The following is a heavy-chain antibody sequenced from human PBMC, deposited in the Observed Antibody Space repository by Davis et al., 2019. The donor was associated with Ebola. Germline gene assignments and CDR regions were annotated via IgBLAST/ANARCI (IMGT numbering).Heavy chain of an antibody. CDR2: IRNKAYGGTT. V-gene: IGHV3-49*04. J-gene: IGHJ4*02. D-gene: IGHD1-26*01. Sequence: GGSLRLSCTASGFIFGEYALTWVRQTPRKGLEWVGFIRNKAYGGTTEYAASVKGRFTISRDDSGNIAYLQMNSLKIEDTAVYYCARESGGGIDYWGQGTLVTVSS. CDR3: ARESGGGIDY. CDR1: GFIFGEYA.